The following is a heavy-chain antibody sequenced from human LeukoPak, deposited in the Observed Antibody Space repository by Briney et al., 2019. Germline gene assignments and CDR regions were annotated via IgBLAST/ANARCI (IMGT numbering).Heavy chain of an antibody. J-gene: IGHJ3*02. D-gene: IGHD3-3*01. CDR1: GGSISSYY. CDR3: ATQSGSGYYLDAFDI. V-gene: IGHV4-59*01. Sequence: SETLSLTCTVSGGSISSYYWSWIRQPPGKGLEWIGYIYYSGSTNYNPSLKSRVTISVDTSKNQFSLKLSSVTAADTAVYYCATQSGSGYYLDAFDIWGQGTMVTVSS. CDR2: IYYSGST.